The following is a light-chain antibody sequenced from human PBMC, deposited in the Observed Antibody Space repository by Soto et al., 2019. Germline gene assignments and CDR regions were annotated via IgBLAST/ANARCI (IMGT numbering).Light chain of an antibody. Sequence: EIVMTQSPATLSVFPGERATLSCRASQSVNNNLAWYQQKPGQAPRLLIHGVSTRATGIPARFSGSGSGTEFTLTISSLQSEDFAVYYRQQYNNWRTFGQGTKVDIK. V-gene: IGKV3-15*01. J-gene: IGKJ1*01. CDR2: GVS. CDR3: QQYNNWRT. CDR1: QSVNNN.